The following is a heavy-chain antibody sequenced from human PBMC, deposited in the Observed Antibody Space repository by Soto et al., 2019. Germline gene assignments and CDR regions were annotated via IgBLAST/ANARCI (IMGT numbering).Heavy chain of an antibody. CDR3: ARDTSSWSYGYYYYYGMDV. CDR2: IWYDGSNK. CDR1: GFTFSSYG. D-gene: IGHD6-13*01. V-gene: IGHV3-33*01. Sequence: GGSLRLSCAASGFTFSSYGMQWVRQAPGKGLEWVAVIWYDGSNKYYADSVKGRFTISRDNSKNTLYLQMNSLRAEDTAVFYCARDTSSWSYGYYYYYGMDVWGQGTTVTVSS. J-gene: IGHJ6*02.